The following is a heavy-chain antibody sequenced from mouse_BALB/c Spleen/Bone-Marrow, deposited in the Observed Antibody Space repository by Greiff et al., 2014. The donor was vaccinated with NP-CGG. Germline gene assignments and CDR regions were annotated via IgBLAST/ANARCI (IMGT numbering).Heavy chain of an antibody. Sequence: EVKLMESGAELVKPGASVKLSCTASGFNIKDTYMHWVKQRPEQSLEWIGRIDPANGNTKYDPKFQGKATITADTSSNTAYLQLSSLTSEDTAVYYCAIYYGNYYAMDYWGQGTSVTVSS. V-gene: IGHV14-3*02. CDR3: AIYYGNYYAMDY. CDR2: IDPANGNT. D-gene: IGHD2-1*01. CDR1: GFNIKDTY. J-gene: IGHJ4*01.